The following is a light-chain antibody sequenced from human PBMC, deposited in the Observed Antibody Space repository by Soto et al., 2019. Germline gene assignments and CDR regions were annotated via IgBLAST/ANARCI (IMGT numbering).Light chain of an antibody. CDR3: CSYAGSFSLV. V-gene: IGLV2-14*01. CDR1: SSDVGNYDY. CDR2: EVS. Sequence: QSALTQPASVSGSPGQSITISCTGTSSDVGNYDYVSWYQQHPGKAPKLIIYEVSHRPSGVSNRFSASKSGNTASLTISGLQAEDEADYYCCSYAGSFSLVFGGGTKVTVL. J-gene: IGLJ3*02.